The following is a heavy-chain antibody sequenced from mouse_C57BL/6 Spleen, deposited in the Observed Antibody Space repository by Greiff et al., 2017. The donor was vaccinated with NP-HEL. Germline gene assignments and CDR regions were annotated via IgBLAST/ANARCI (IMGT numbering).Heavy chain of an antibody. Sequence: VQLQQSGAELMRPGASVKLSCTASGFNIKDYYMHWVKQRPEQGLEWIGRIDPEDGDTEYAPKFQGKATMTADTSSNTAYLQLSSLTSEDTAVYYCTPITTVVAHWYFDVWGTGTTVTVSS. CDR1: GFNIKDYY. CDR2: IDPEDGDT. J-gene: IGHJ1*03. CDR3: TPITTVVAHWYFDV. D-gene: IGHD1-1*01. V-gene: IGHV14-1*01.